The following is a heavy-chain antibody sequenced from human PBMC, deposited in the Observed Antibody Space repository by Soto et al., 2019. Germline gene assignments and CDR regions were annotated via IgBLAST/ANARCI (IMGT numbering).Heavy chain of an antibody. D-gene: IGHD3-22*01. V-gene: IGHV3-30*03. Sequence: QVQLVESGGGVVQPGRSLRLTCAASGFIFSGSGMHWVRQAPGKGPEWVALISYDGSRTYYADSVRDRFTISRDNGQNTLYLQMNSLRAEDTAVYFCARWVGGSMYDNSGKYDSWGQGTLVIVSS. CDR2: ISYDGSRT. CDR1: GFIFSGSG. CDR3: ARWVGGSMYDNSGKYDS. J-gene: IGHJ5*01.